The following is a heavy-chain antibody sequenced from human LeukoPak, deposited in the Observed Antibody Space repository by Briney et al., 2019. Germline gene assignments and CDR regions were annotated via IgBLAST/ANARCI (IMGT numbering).Heavy chain of an antibody. CDR1: GFTFSSYG. CDR3: ARTYCSSTSCYKPDY. V-gene: IGHV3-33*01. J-gene: IGHJ4*02. CDR2: IWYDGSNK. D-gene: IGHD2-2*02. Sequence: GGSLRLSCAASGFTFSSYGMHWVRPAPGKGLEWVAVIWYDGSNKYYADSVKGRFTISRDNSKNTLYLQMNSLRAEDTAVYYCARTYCSSTSCYKPDYWGQGTLVTVSS.